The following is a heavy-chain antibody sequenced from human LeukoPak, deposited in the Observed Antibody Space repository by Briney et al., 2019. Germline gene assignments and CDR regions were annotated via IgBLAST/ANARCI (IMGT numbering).Heavy chain of an antibody. Sequence: SGPTLVKSTQTLTLTCTFSGFSLSTSGVGVGWIRQPPGKALEWLALIYWDDDKRYSPSLKSRLTITKDTSKNQVVLTMTNMDPVDTATYYCAHRADSSSRYPTDDAFDRWGQGTMVTVSS. V-gene: IGHV2-5*02. J-gene: IGHJ3*02. CDR2: IYWDDDK. D-gene: IGHD6-13*01. CDR3: AHRADSSSRYPTDDAFDR. CDR1: GFSLSTSGVG.